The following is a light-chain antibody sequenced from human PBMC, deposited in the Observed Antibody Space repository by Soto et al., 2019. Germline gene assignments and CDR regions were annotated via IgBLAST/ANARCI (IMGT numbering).Light chain of an antibody. J-gene: IGLJ2*01. CDR2: GNT. CDR3: LSFDSSLSVV. Sequence: QAVVTQPPSVSGAPGQRVTISCTGSSSNIGAGYDVHWYQQLPGRAPKLLIYGNTNRPSGVPDRFSGSKSGTSASLAITGLQAEDEAHYYCLSFDSSLSVVFGGGTKLTVL. CDR1: SSNIGAGYD. V-gene: IGLV1-40*01.